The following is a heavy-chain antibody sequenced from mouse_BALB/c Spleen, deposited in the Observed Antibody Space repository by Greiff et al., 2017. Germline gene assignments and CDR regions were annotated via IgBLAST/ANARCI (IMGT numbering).Heavy chain of an antibody. CDR3: TRESHYYGLDY. CDR1: GFTFSSYG. Sequence: EVQGVESGGDLVKPGGSLKLSCAASGFTFSSYGMSWVRQTPDKRLEWVATISSGGSYTYYPDSVKGRFTISRDNAKNTLYLQMSSLKSEDTAMYYCTRESHYYGLDYWGQGTTLTVSS. J-gene: IGHJ2*01. V-gene: IGHV5-6*01. CDR2: ISSGGSYT. D-gene: IGHD1-1*01.